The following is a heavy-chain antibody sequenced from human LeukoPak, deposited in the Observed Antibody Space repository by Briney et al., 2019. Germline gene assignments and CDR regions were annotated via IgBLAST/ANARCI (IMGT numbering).Heavy chain of an antibody. V-gene: IGHV3-53*01. Sequence: GGSLRLSCAASGFTVSSNYMSWVRQAPGKGLEWVSVIYSGVSTYYADSVKGRFTISRDNSKNTLYLQMNSLRAEDTALYYCARDRRYYDSSGYYFHWYFDLWGRGTLVTVSS. J-gene: IGHJ2*01. CDR2: IYSGVST. D-gene: IGHD3-22*01. CDR3: ARDRRYYDSSGYYFHWYFDL. CDR1: GFTVSSNY.